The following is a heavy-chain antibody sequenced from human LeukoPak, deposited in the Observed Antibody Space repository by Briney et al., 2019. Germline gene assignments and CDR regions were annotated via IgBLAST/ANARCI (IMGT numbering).Heavy chain of an antibody. CDR2: IHYSGST. J-gene: IGHJ4*02. D-gene: IGHD3-16*01. CDR1: DDSISRYY. V-gene: IGHV4-59*01. Sequence: NPSETLSLTCTISDDSISRYYWNWIRQPPGKGLEWIGYIHYSGSTNYNPSLKSRVTMSVDTSKNQFSLNLNSVTAADTAMYFCTRLLRSGYFDSWGQGTLVTVSS. CDR3: TRLLRSGYFDS.